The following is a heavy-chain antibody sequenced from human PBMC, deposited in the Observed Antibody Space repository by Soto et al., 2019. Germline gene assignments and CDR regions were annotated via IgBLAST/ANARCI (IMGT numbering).Heavy chain of an antibody. J-gene: IGHJ6*02. D-gene: IGHD3-3*01. Sequence: GGSLGLSCASSGLTFSSYEMHCFRQAPGKGLEWVSYISKSGSIIYYTDSVKGRFTISRDNAKNLLYLEMNSLRAEDTAVYFCASVMLRFSYGIDVWGQGTTVTVSS. CDR3: ASVMLRFSYGIDV. V-gene: IGHV3-48*03. CDR2: ISKSGSII. CDR1: GLTFSSYE.